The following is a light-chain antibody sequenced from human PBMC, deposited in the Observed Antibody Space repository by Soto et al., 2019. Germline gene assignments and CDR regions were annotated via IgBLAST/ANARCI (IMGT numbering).Light chain of an antibody. CDR3: FLSHRGPWV. Sequence: QAVVTQEPSLTVSPGGTVTLTCASNTGPVTTTHYTYWIQKKSGQAPRTLIYDSTQRHPWTPARFSASLLGGKAALTLLGAQPEDEADYYCFLSHRGPWVFGGGTKVTVL. CDR1: TGPVTTTHY. CDR2: DST. J-gene: IGLJ3*02. V-gene: IGLV7-46*02.